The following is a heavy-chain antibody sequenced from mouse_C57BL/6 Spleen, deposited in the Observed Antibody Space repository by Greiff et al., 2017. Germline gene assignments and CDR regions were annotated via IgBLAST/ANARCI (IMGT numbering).Heavy chain of an antibody. V-gene: IGHV1-15*01. Sequence: QVHVKQSGAELVRPGASVTLSCKASGYTFTDYEMHWVKQTPVHGLEWIGAIDPETGGTAYNQKFKGKAILTADKSSSTAYMELRSLTSEDSAVYYCTRSRYYGSFAYWGQGTLVTVSA. J-gene: IGHJ3*01. CDR2: IDPETGGT. D-gene: IGHD1-1*01. CDR3: TRSRYYGSFAY. CDR1: GYTFTDYE.